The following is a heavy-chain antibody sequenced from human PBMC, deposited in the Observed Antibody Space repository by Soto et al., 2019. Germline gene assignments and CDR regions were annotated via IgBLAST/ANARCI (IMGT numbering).Heavy chain of an antibody. CDR1: GYTFTSYG. D-gene: IGHD4-17*01. V-gene: IGHV1-18*04. J-gene: IGHJ1*01. CDR2: ISPLKGRT. Sequence: QVQLVQSGPDLKRPGASMKVSCKASGYTFTSYGISWVRQAPGQGLEWMAWISPLKGRTQYSQKAQGRVTLSTATSSNTAYMEMTTLIVDDTAVYFCAMDYGDRPEYFKHWGQGTLVTVS. CDR3: AMDYGDRPEYFKH.